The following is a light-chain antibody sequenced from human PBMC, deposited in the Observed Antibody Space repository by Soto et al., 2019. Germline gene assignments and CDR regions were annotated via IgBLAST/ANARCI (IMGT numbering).Light chain of an antibody. CDR2: GIS. CDR3: QQSYSIPYT. CDR1: QSIITF. J-gene: IGKJ2*01. Sequence: DIQMTQSPSSLSASVGDRVTITCRASQSIITFLNWYQQKPGKAPKRLIYGISSLQSGVPSRFSGSGSGTDFTLTISSLQPEDFATYYCQQSYSIPYTFGQGTKLEIE. V-gene: IGKV1-39*01.